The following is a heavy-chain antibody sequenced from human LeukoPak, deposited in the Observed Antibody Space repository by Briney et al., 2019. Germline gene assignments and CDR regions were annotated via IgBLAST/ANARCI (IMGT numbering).Heavy chain of an antibody. D-gene: IGHD5-18*01. V-gene: IGHV3-7*01. CDR1: GFTFNSYW. Sequence: GGSLRLSCAVSGFTFNSYWMSWVRQAPGKGLEWGANIKEDGSEQFSVDSVKGRFTISRDNAKNSLYLQMNSLRAEDAAVYYCARGSGYSYGHDYWGQGTLVTVSS. J-gene: IGHJ4*02. CDR3: ARGSGYSYGHDY. CDR2: IKEDGSEQ.